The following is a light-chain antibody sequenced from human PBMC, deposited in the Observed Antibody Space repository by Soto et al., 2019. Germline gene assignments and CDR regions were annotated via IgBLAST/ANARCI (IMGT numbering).Light chain of an antibody. CDR2: KAP. J-gene: IGKJ1*01. CDR3: QQYKSNRRT. CDR1: QSIIGW. Sequence: MAQSTSTLSASVGDTVTITCRSSQSIIGWLAWYQQKPGKAPKLLISKAPTLESGVPSRFSGSGSETDFILTINSLQPDDFATYYCQQYKSNRRTFGQGTKVDI. V-gene: IGKV1-5*03.